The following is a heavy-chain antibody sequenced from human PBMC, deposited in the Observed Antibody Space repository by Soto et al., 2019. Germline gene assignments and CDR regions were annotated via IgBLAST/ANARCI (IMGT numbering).Heavy chain of an antibody. CDR2: IDHSGYT. CDR3: ARVRDWFDP. CDR1: GGSFSGYY. D-gene: IGHD3-3*01. J-gene: IGHJ5*02. V-gene: IGHV4-34*01. Sequence: SETLSLTCAVYGGSFSGYYWNWIRQPPGKGLEWIGEIDHSGYTNYNLSLKSRVTISVDTSKNQFSLRLTSVTAADTAVYYCARVRDWFDPWGQGTLVTVSS.